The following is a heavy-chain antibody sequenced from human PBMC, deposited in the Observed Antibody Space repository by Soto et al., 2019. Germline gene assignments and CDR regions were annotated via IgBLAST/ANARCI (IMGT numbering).Heavy chain of an antibody. J-gene: IGHJ4*02. D-gene: IGHD3-22*01. CDR2: IKSRTDGGTT. Sequence: GGSLRLSCAASGFTFSNAWMNWVRQAPGKGLEWVGRIKSRTDGGTTDYTAPVKGRFSISRDDSKNMLYLQMDSLRTEDTGVYYCNAKDRSPAHWGQGTMVTVSS. V-gene: IGHV3-15*07. CDR3: NAKDRSPAH. CDR1: GFTFSNAW.